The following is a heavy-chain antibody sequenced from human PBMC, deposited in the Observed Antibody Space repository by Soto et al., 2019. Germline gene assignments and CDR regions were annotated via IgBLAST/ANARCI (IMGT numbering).Heavy chain of an antibody. D-gene: IGHD3-22*01. Sequence: SVKVSCKASGGTFSSYAISWVRQAPGQGLEWMGGIIPIFGTANYAQKFQGRVTITADESTSTAYMELSSLRSEDTAVYYCARGGGYYYDSSGYYSLDPFDIWG. CDR1: GGTFSSYA. CDR2: IIPIFGTA. CDR3: ARGGGYYYDSSGYYSLDPFDI. V-gene: IGHV1-69*13. J-gene: IGHJ3*02.